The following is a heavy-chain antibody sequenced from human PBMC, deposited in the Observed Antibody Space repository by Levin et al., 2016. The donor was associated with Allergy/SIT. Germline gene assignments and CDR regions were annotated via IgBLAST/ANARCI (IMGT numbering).Heavy chain of an antibody. CDR1: GFTFSTYA. J-gene: IGHJ6*03. CDR3: VKGGIVVVPAAPDYYYYMDV. V-gene: IGHV3-64D*06. D-gene: IGHD2-2*01. Sequence: GESLKISCSASGFTFSTYAMHWVRQAPGKGLEYVSAISSNGGSTYYADSVKGRFTISRDNSKNTLYLQMSSLRAEDTAVYYCVKGGIVVVPAAPDYYYYMDVWGKGTTVTVSS. CDR2: ISSNGGST.